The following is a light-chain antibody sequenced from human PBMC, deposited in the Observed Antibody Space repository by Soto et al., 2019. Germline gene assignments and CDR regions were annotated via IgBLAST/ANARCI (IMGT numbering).Light chain of an antibody. CDR1: QSVSSN. CDR2: GAS. J-gene: IGKJ1*01. V-gene: IGKV3-15*01. Sequence: EIVMTQSPATLSLSPGERATLSCLASQSVSSNLAWYQQKPGQAPRRLIYGASTRATGIPARFSGSGSGTDFTLTISCLQSEDFATYYCQQYYSYPRTFGQGTKVDIK. CDR3: QQYYSYPRT.